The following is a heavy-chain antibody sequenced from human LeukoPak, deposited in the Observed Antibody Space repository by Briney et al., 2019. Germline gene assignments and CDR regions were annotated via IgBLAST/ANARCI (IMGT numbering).Heavy chain of an antibody. CDR1: GGSISSYY. D-gene: IGHD2-2*01. CDR3: ARDGPEDCSSTSCSQADAFDI. J-gene: IGHJ3*02. CDR2: IYTSGST. V-gene: IGHV4-4*07. Sequence: SETLSLTCTVSGGSISSYYWSWIRQPAGKVLEWIGRIYTSGSTNYNPSLKSRVTMSVDTSKNQFSLKLSSVTAADTAVYYCARDGPEDCSSTSCSQADAFDIWGQGTMVTVSS.